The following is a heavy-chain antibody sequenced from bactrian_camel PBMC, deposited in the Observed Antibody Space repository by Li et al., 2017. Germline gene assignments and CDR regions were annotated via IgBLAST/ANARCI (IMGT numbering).Heavy chain of an antibody. V-gene: IGHV3S1*01. CDR3: AAALCGDYYLSSKYDS. D-gene: IGHD2*01. CDR2: INAGGGST. Sequence: HVQLVESGGGLVQPGESLRLSCAVSGFTFSSGPMTWVRQAPGKGLEWVSSINAGGGSTYYADSVKGRFTVSQDRAKNTLFLQMNNLKPEDSAMYYCAAALCGDYYLSSKYDSWGQGTQVTVS. J-gene: IGHJ4*01. CDR1: GFTFSSGP.